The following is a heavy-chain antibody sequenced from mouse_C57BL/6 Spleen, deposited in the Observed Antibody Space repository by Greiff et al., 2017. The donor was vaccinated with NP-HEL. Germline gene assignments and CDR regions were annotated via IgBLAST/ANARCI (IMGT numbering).Heavy chain of an antibody. CDR3: ARHEVYSSNYHPWFAY. CDR2: FYPGSGSI. J-gene: IGHJ3*01. D-gene: IGHD2-5*01. Sequence: VQLQQSGAELVQPGASVKLSCKASGYTFTEYTIHWVKQRSGQGLEWIGWFYPGSGSIKYHEKFKDKATLTADKSSSTVYMELSRLTSEDSAVYFCARHEVYSSNYHPWFAYWGQGTLVTVSA. CDR1: GYTFTEYT. V-gene: IGHV1-62-2*01.